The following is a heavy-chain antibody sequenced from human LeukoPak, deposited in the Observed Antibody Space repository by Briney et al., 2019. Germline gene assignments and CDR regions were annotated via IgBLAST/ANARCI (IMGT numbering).Heavy chain of an antibody. V-gene: IGHV4-34*01. J-gene: IGHJ4*02. CDR2: INHSGST. CDR1: GGSFSGYY. Sequence: SETLSLTCAVYGGSFSGYYWSWIRQPPGKGLEWIGEINHSGSTNYNPSLKSRVTISVDTSKNQFSLKLSAVTAADTAVYYGARRRVAYYYGSGSYHDYWGQGTLVTVSS. D-gene: IGHD3-10*01. CDR3: ARRRVAYYYGSGSYHDY.